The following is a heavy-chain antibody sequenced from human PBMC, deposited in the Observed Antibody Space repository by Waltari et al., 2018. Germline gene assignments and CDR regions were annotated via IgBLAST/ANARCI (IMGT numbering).Heavy chain of an antibody. D-gene: IGHD6-13*01. V-gene: IGHV4-4*07. CDR1: GGSISSYY. Sequence: QVQLQESGPGLVKPSETLSLTCTVSGGSISSYYWSWIRQPAGKGLEWIGRIYTSGSTNYNPSLKSRVTMSVATSKNQFSLKLSSVTAADTAVYYCARDNGRIAAAANWFDPWGQGTLVTVSS. J-gene: IGHJ5*02. CDR2: IYTSGST. CDR3: ARDNGRIAAAANWFDP.